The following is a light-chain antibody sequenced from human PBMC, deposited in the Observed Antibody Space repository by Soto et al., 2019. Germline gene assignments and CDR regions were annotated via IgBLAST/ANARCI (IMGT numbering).Light chain of an antibody. J-gene: IGKJ1*01. CDR3: QQLNTYPLT. V-gene: IGKV1-9*01. CDR2: AAY. Sequence: DIQLTQSPAFLSASVGDRVTITCRASQGISTYLGWYQQKPGKAPTLLIYAAYTLQSGVPSRFSGSGSGTELTLTISSLQPQDFVTYYCQQLNTYPLTFGQGTKVQIK. CDR1: QGISTY.